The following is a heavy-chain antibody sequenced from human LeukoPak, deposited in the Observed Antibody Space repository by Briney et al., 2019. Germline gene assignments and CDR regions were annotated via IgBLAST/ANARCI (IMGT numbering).Heavy chain of an antibody. CDR1: GFTFSDYY. CDR2: INSGGGPI. Sequence: GGSLRLSCATSGFTFSDYYMTWIRQAPGRGLEWVAYINSGGGPIHYAVSVRGRFTISRDNAKNSLYLQMNSLRAEDTAVYYCARRLAFGDYGNGFDYWGKGSQVTVS. D-gene: IGHD4-17*01. V-gene: IGHV3-11*01. J-gene: IGHJ4*02. CDR3: ARRLAFGDYGNGFDY.